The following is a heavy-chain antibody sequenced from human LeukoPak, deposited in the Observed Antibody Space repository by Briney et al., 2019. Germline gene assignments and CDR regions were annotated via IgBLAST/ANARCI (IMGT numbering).Heavy chain of an antibody. D-gene: IGHD5-12*01. J-gene: IGHJ3*02. CDR1: GFTFSSYW. V-gene: IGHV3-7*01. CDR2: IKQDGSEK. Sequence: PGGSLRLSCAASGFTFSSYWMSWVRQAPGKGLEWVANIKQDGSEKYYVDSVKGRFTISRDNAKNSLYLQMNSLRAEDTAVYYCARGQDIVATDPPAGAFDIWGQGTMVTVSS. CDR3: ARGQDIVATDPPAGAFDI.